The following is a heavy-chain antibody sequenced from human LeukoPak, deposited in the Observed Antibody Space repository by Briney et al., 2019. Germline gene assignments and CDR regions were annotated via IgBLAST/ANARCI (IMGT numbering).Heavy chain of an antibody. D-gene: IGHD6-6*01. V-gene: IGHV1-2*02. CDR3: ATNPLIEQVVWGYYYYGMDV. Sequence: ASVKVSCKASGYTFTGYYMHWVRQAPGQGLEWMGWINPNSGGTNYAQKFQGRVTMTRDTSISTAYMELSRLRSDDTAVYYCATNPLIEQVVWGYYYYGMDVWGQGTTVTVSS. CDR1: GYTFTGYY. CDR2: INPNSGGT. J-gene: IGHJ6*02.